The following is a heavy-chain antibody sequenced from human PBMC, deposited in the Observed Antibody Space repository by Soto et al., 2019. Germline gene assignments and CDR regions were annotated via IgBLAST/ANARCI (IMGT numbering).Heavy chain of an antibody. J-gene: IGHJ4*02. CDR3: ARDRHIAVAGTYFDY. D-gene: IGHD6-19*01. Sequence: GASVKVSCKASGYTFTSYGISWVRPAPGQGLEWMGWISAYNGNTNYAQKLQGRVTMTTDTSTSTAYMELRSLRSDDTAVYYCARDRHIAVAGTYFDYWGQGTLVTVSS. CDR1: GYTFTSYG. V-gene: IGHV1-18*01. CDR2: ISAYNGNT.